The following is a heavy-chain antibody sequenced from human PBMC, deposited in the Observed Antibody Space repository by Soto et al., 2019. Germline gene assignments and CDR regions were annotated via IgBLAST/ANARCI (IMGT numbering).Heavy chain of an antibody. CDR2: IIPILGIA. CDR3: AREKRLYGDFDY. J-gene: IGHJ4*02. Sequence: ASVKVSCKASGGTFSSYTISWVRQAPGQGLEWMGRIIPILGIANYAQKFQGRVTITADKSTSTAYMELSSLRSEDTAVYYCAREKRLYGDFDYWGQGTLVTVSS. D-gene: IGHD4-17*01. CDR1: GGTFSSYT. V-gene: IGHV1-69*04.